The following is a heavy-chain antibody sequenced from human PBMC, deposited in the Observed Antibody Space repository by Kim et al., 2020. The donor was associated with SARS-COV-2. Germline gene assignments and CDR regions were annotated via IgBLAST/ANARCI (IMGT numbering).Heavy chain of an antibody. D-gene: IGHD4-4*01. CDR2: IDHSGST. V-gene: IGHV4-34*01. CDR3: ARGGHDYRNYYLTYSYYY. Sequence: SETLSLTCAVYGGSFSGYYWSWSRQPPAKGLEWIWEIDHSGSTDYNPSLKSRVTISVDTSKNQFSLKLSSVTAADTAVDYCARGGHDYRNYYLTYSYYY. CDR1: GGSFSGYY. J-gene: IGHJ6*03.